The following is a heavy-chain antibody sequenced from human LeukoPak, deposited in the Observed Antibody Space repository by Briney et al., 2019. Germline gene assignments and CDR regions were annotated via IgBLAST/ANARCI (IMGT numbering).Heavy chain of an antibody. CDR3: AKDLNRYSSSSKAIDY. J-gene: IGHJ4*02. CDR2: ISGSGGST. Sequence: GGSLRLSCAASGFTSSSNAMSWVRQAPGKGLEWVSVISGSGGSTYYADSVKGRFTISRDNSKNTLYVQMNSLRAEDTAVYYCAKDLNRYSSSSKAIDYWGQGTLVTVSS. D-gene: IGHD6-6*01. CDR1: GFTSSSNA. V-gene: IGHV3-23*01.